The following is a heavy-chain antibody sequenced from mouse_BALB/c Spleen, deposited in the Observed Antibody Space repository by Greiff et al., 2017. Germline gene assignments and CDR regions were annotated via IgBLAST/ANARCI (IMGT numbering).Heavy chain of an antibody. CDR2: IYPGSGST. Sequence: LQQPGSELVRPGASVKLSCKASGYTFTSYWMHWVKQRPGQGLEWIGNIYPGSGSTNYDEKFKSKATLTVDTSSSTAYMKLSSLTSEDSAVYYCTRASSLYGNCRAMDYWGQGTSVTVSS. CDR3: TRASSLYGNCRAMDY. J-gene: IGHJ4*01. CDR1: GYTFTSYW. D-gene: IGHD2-1*01. V-gene: IGHV1S22*01.